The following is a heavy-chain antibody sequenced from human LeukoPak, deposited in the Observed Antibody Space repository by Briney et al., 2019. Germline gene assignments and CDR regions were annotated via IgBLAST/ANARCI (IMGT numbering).Heavy chain of an antibody. D-gene: IGHD3-16*01. CDR2: ISSDGNNK. V-gene: IGHV3-30-3*01. J-gene: IGHJ4*02. Sequence: PGRSLRLSCAASGFTFSSFTLHWVRQAPGKGLEWVAVISSDGNNKYYVDSAKGRFSISRDNSKNTLYLQMTSLRADDTAMYFCASISGASWGDFWGQGTQVTVSS. CDR3: ASISGASWGDF. CDR1: GFTFSSFT.